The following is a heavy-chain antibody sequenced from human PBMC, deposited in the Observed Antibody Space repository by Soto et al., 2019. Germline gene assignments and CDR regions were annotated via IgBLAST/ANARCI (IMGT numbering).Heavy chain of an antibody. Sequence: ASVKVSCKASGYIFANYYIHWVRQAPGQGLEWMAIINPLPTSGSTNYAQKFQGRVTVTRDTSTSTVYLELSSLRSDDTAVYYCARDLAAAAYWGQGALVTVSS. CDR3: ARDLAAAAY. V-gene: IGHV1-46*01. D-gene: IGHD6-13*01. J-gene: IGHJ4*02. CDR2: INPLPTSGST. CDR1: GYIFANYY.